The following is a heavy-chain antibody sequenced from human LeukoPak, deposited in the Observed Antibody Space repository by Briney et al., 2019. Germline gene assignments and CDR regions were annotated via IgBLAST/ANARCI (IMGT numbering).Heavy chain of an antibody. CDR3: AKDQSIEKWLPFHY. Sequence: PGGSLRLSCAASGFTFSNYAMSWVRQAPGKGLEWVSAISGSGVNTYYADSVKGRFTISRDNSKNTLYLQMNSLRVEDTAVYYCAKDQSIEKWLPFHYWGQGTLVTVSS. CDR1: GFTFSNYA. V-gene: IGHV3-23*01. CDR2: ISGSGVNT. D-gene: IGHD5-18*01. J-gene: IGHJ4*02.